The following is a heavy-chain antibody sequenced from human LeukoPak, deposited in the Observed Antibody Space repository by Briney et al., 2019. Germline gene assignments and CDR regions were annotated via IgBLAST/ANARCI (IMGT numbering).Heavy chain of an antibody. CDR3: AISSSWYHNTFDY. J-gene: IGHJ4*02. Sequence: SETLSLTCAVYGGCFSGYYWSWIRQPPGKGLEWIGEINHSGSTNYNPSLKSRVTISVDTSKNQFSLKLSSVTAADTAVYYCAISSSWYHNTFDYWGQGTLVTVSS. CDR1: GGCFSGYY. CDR2: INHSGST. V-gene: IGHV4-34*01. D-gene: IGHD6-13*01.